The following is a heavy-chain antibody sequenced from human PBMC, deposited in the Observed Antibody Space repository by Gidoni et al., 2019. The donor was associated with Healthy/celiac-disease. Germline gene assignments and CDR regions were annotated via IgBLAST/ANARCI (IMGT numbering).Heavy chain of an antibody. J-gene: IGHJ4*02. V-gene: IGHV4-39*07. CDR1: GCPMTTSGHY. D-gene: IGHD3-3*01. CDR3: VRVSRDFGVLTID. Sequence: QLQESGPGLVKPSETLSLMCSVSGCPMTTSGHYWGWIRQPPGKGLEWIGSMYYSGSHYYRPSLESRVTISVDMSKSHFSLKLTSVTAADTAVYYCVRVSRDFGVLTIDWGQGTLVTVSS. CDR2: MYYSGSH.